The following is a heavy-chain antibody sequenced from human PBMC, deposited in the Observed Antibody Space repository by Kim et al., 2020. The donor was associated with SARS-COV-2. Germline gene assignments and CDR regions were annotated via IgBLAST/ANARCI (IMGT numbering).Heavy chain of an antibody. D-gene: IGHD5-18*01. CDR1: GFTFSNAW. CDR3: TTGRFGDRGYSYGLSAFDI. J-gene: IGHJ3*02. V-gene: IGHV3-15*01. Sequence: GGSLRLSCAASGFTFSNAWMSWVRQAPGKGLEWVGRIKSKTDGGTTDYAAPVKGRFTISRDDSKNTLYLQMNSLKTEDTAVYYCTTGRFGDRGYSYGLSAFDIWGQGTMVTVSS. CDR2: IKSKTDGGTT.